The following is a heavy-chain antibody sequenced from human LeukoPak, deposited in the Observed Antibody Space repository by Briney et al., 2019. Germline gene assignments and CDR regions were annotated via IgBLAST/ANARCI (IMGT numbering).Heavy chain of an antibody. Sequence: ASVKVSCKASGYTFTSHDINWVRQATGQGLEWMGWMSPKTGKTGYASRFQGRVTMTSNPSISTAYLELSSLRSDDTAVYYCARTLTGGDIDYWGQGTLVTV. CDR2: MSPKTGKT. CDR1: GYTFTSHD. CDR3: ARTLTGGDIDY. J-gene: IGHJ4*02. V-gene: IGHV1-8*01. D-gene: IGHD2-21*02.